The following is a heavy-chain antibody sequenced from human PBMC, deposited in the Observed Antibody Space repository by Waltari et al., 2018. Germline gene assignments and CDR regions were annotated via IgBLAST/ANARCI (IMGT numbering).Heavy chain of an antibody. D-gene: IGHD3-3*01. J-gene: IGHJ4*02. Sequence: QVQLVQSGAEVKKPGSSVKVSCKASGGTFSSYAISWVRQAPGQGREWMGGIIPIFGTANYAQKFQCRATITADESTSTAYMELSSLRSEDTAVYYCARDLTYYDFLVPYYWGQGTRVTVSS. V-gene: IGHV1-69*13. CDR3: ARDLTYYDFLVPYY. CDR1: GGTFSSYA. CDR2: IIPIFGTA.